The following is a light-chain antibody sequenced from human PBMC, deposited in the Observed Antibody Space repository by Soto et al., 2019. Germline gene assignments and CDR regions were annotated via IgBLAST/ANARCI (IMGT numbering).Light chain of an antibody. J-gene: IGKJ5*01. CDR1: QGISSY. V-gene: IGKV1-9*01. Sequence: IQLTQSPSFLSASVGDRVTITCRASQGISSYLAWYQQTPGKAPKLLIYASSTLQSGVPSRFSGSGSGTEFTLTISNLQPEDFATYFCQQLNTFPITFGQGTRL. CDR3: QQLNTFPIT. CDR2: ASS.